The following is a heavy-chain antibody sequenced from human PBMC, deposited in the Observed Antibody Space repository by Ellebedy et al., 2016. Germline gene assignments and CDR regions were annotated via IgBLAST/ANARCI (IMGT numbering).Heavy chain of an antibody. D-gene: IGHD6-13*01. CDR3: ARSAAIGTVDY. CDR1: GFTFSSYA. V-gene: IGHV3-7*01. CDR2: INHDGTAK. J-gene: IGHJ4*02. Sequence: GGSLRLSCAASGFTFSSYAMSWVRQAPGKGLEWVANINHDGTAKYYVDSVKGRFTISRDNAKNSLYLQVNSLRAEDTAVYFCARSAAIGTVDYWGQGTLVTVSS.